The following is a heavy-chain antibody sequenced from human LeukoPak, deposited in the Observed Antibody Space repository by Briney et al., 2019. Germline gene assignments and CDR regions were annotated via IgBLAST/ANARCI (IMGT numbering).Heavy chain of an antibody. CDR3: ARQGAAGPKFDC. V-gene: IGHV1-3*04. Sequence: ASVKVSCKAIGYTFSSYTMHWVRQAPGQRLEWMGWTSTVNGNTKYSQKFQDRVTITMDTSASTAYVDLSSLTSEDTAVYYCARQGAAGPKFDCWGQGTLVTVSS. D-gene: IGHD6-13*01. CDR1: GYTFSSYT. J-gene: IGHJ4*02. CDR2: TSTVNGNT.